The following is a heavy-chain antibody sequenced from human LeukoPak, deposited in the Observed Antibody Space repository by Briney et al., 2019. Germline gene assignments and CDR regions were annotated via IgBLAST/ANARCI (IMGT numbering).Heavy chain of an antibody. D-gene: IGHD3-22*01. Sequence: SETLSLTCGVYGGSFSGYYCSWIRQPPGKGLEWIGEINHGGSTNYNPSLKSRVTISVDTSKNQFSLKLRSVTAADTAVYYCARDHYYYDSSGYSILDPWGQGTLVTVSS. J-gene: IGHJ5*02. V-gene: IGHV4-34*01. CDR1: GGSFSGYY. CDR2: INHGGST. CDR3: ARDHYYYDSSGYSILDP.